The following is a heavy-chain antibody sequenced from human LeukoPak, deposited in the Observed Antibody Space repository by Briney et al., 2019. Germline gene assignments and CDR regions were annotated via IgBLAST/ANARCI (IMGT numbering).Heavy chain of an antibody. CDR2: INHSGST. CDR1: GGSFSGYY. D-gene: IGHD2-2*01. V-gene: IGHV4-34*01. J-gene: IGHJ5*02. Sequence: PSETLSLTCAVYGGSFSGYYWSWIRQPPGKGLEWIGEINHSGSTNCNPSLKSRVTISVDTSKNQFSLKLSSVTAADTAVYYCARQVARIVVVPAAMWFDPWGQGTLVTVSS. CDR3: ARQVARIVVVPAAMWFDP.